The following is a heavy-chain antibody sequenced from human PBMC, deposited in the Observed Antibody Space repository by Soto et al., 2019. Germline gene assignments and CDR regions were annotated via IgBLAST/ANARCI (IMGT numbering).Heavy chain of an antibody. D-gene: IGHD3-9*01. V-gene: IGHV3-9*01. CDR2: ISWNSGSI. Sequence: GGSLRLSCAASGFTFDDYAMHWVRQAPGKGLEWVSGISWNSGSIGYADSVKGRFTISRDNAKNSLYLQMNSLRAEDTALYYCATGVASTRGVGYCYCGFDAWGQGTTVTVSS. CDR3: ATGVASTRGVGYCYCGFDA. CDR1: GFTFDDYA. J-gene: IGHJ6*02.